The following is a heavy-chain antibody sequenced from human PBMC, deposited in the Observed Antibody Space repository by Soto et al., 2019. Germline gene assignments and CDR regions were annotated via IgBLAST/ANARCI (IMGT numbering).Heavy chain of an antibody. CDR2: ISSSGHYT. CDR3: ARAKPTGPLTMTDH. Sequence: QVQLVESGGGLVTPGGSLRLSCAASGFTFSDYYMSWVRQTPGKGLEWVSYISSSGHYTAYADSVKGRFTISRDNAKKSLFLQMNSPRAEDTAVYYCARAKPTGPLTMTDHWGQGILVTVSS. V-gene: IGHV3-11*05. CDR1: GFTFSDYY. J-gene: IGHJ4*02. D-gene: IGHD3-22*01.